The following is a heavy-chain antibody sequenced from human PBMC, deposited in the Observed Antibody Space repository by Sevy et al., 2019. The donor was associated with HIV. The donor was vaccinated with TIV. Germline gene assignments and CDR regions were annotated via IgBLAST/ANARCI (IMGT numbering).Heavy chain of an antibody. Sequence: GGSLRLSCAASGFTVSSNYMSWVRQAPGKGLEWVSVIYSGGSTYYADAVKGRFTISRDNSKNTLYLQMNSLRAEDTAVYYCARSGMVARYERHYYGMDVWGQGTTVTVSS. CDR3: ARSGMVARYERHYYGMDV. CDR2: IYSGGST. CDR1: GFTVSSNY. V-gene: IGHV3-53*01. D-gene: IGHD1-26*01. J-gene: IGHJ6*02.